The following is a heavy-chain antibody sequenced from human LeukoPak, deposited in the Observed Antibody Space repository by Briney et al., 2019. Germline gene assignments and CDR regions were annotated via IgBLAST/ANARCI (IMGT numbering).Heavy chain of an antibody. CDR1: GGSISSHY. Sequence: SETLSLTCTVSGGSISSHYWSWIRQPPGKGLEWIGHIYYSGSTNYNPSLKSRVTISVDTSKNQFSLKLSSVTAADTAVYYCASLGPDYGDQNWFDPWGQGTLVTVSS. CDR3: ASLGPDYGDQNWFDP. D-gene: IGHD4-17*01. V-gene: IGHV4-59*11. J-gene: IGHJ5*02. CDR2: IYYSGST.